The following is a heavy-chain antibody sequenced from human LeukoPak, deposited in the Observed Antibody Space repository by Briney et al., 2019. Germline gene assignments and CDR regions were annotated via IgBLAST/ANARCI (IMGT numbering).Heavy chain of an antibody. D-gene: IGHD3-16*02. CDR2: INHRGST. V-gene: IGHV4-34*01. Sequence: SETLSLTCAVYGGSFSGYYWSWIRQPPGKGLEWIGEINHRGSTYYNPSLKSRVTISVDRSKNQFSLKLSSVTAADTAVYYCARAAFGGVIVNWGQGTLVTVSS. CDR3: ARAAFGGVIVN. CDR1: GGSFSGYY. J-gene: IGHJ4*02.